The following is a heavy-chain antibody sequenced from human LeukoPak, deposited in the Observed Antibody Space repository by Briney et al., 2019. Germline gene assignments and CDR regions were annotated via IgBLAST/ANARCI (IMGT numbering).Heavy chain of an antibody. D-gene: IGHD3-9*01. CDR2: INPNSGGT. CDR3: ARLDYDILTGLDY. CDR1: GYTFTGYY. J-gene: IGHJ4*02. Sequence: ASAKVSCKASGYTFTGYYMHWVRQAPGQGLEWMGWINPNSGGTNYAQKFQGRVTMTRDTSISTAYMELSRLRSDDTAVYYCARLDYDILTGLDYWGQGTLVTVSS. V-gene: IGHV1-2*02.